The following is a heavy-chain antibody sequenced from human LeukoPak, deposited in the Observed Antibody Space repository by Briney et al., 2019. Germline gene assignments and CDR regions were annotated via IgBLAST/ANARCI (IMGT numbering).Heavy chain of an antibody. V-gene: IGHV4-38-2*01. J-gene: IGHJ4*02. D-gene: IGHD4-17*01. CDR2: IYHSGST. CDR1: GYSISSGYY. Sequence: PSETLSLTCAVSGYSISSGYYWGWIRQPPGKGLEGIGSIYHSGSTYYNPSLKSRITISVDTSKNQFSLKLSSVTAADTAVYYCARSNYGDNHDYWGQGTLVTVSS. CDR3: ARSNYGDNHDY.